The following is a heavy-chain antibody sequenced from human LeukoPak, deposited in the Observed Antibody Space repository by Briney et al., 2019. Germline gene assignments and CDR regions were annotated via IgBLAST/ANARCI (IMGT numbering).Heavy chain of an antibody. CDR1: GFTFSSYS. Sequence: PGGSLRLSCAASGFTFSSYSMNWVRQAPGEGLEWVSSISSSSSYIYYADSVKGRFTISRDNAKNSLYLQMNSLRAEDTAVYYCAREIGGYNWLWGQGTLVTVSS. D-gene: IGHD1-20*01. J-gene: IGHJ4*02. CDR3: AREIGGYNWL. V-gene: IGHV3-21*01. CDR2: ISSSSSYI.